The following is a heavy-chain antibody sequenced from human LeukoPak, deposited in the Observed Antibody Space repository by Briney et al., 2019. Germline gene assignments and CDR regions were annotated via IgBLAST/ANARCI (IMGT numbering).Heavy chain of an antibody. CDR3: ARGAYDSSAYWAFDI. CDR2: IYSGGGT. J-gene: IGHJ3*02. V-gene: IGHV3-53*01. D-gene: IGHD3-22*01. Sequence: GGSLRLSCVASGFTVSSNYMSWVRQAPGKGLEWVSLIYSGGGTLYADSVKGRFTISRDNSKNTVFLQMSSLRAEDTAVYHCARGAYDSSAYWAFDIWGQGTMVTVS. CDR1: GFTVSSNY.